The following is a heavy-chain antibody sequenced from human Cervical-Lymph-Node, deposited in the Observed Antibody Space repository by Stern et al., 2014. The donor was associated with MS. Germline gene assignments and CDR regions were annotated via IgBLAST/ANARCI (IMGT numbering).Heavy chain of an antibody. CDR1: GGSISSSSYY. D-gene: IGHD5-18*01. CDR2: IYYSGST. Sequence: QLQLQESGPGLVKPSETLSLTCTVSGGSISSSSYYWGWIRQPPGKGLEWIGSIYYSGSTYYNPSLKSRVTISVDTSKKQFSLKLASVTAADTAVYYCERPQGYSPHDAFDIWGQGTMVTVSS. CDR3: ERPQGYSPHDAFDI. V-gene: IGHV4-39*01. J-gene: IGHJ3*02.